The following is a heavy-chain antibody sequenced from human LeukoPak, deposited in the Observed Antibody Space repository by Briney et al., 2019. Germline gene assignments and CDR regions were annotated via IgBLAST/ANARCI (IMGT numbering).Heavy chain of an antibody. Sequence: PSETLSLTCTVSGDSINSGSYYWGWIRQPPGKGLEWIGSIYYSGNTYCNPSLKSRVTISEDTSKNQFSLRLSSVTAADTAVYYCARHSSEALRSGGYYYLLNYWGQGTRVTVSS. CDR2: IYYSGNT. V-gene: IGHV4-39*01. CDR3: ARHSSEALRSGGYYYLLNY. J-gene: IGHJ4*02. CDR1: GDSINSGSYY. D-gene: IGHD3-22*01.